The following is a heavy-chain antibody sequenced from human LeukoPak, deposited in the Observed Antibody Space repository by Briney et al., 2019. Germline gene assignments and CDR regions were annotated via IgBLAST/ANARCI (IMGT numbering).Heavy chain of an antibody. CDR3: ARGSYDGSGYYYVDY. D-gene: IGHD3-22*01. V-gene: IGHV4-39*01. CDR2: ISSGGST. CDR1: GGSISSSGYY. J-gene: IGHJ4*02. Sequence: SETLSLTCTVSGGSISSSGYYWGWIRQPPGKGLEWIGSISSGGSTHYIPSLKSRVTISVDTSKNQFSLKLSSVTAADTAVYDCARGSYDGSGYYYVDYWGQGTLVTVSS.